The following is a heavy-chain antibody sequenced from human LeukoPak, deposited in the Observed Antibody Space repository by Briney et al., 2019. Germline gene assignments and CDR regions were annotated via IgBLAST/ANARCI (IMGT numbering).Heavy chain of an antibody. CDR3: AKDTWWFTHDYFDY. CDR1: GFTFSSYG. Sequence: GGSLRLSCAASGFTFSSYGMHWVRQAPGKGLEWVAVIWYDGSNKYYADSVKGRFTISRDNSKNTLYLQMNSLRAEDTAVYYCAKDTWWFTHDYFDYWGQGTLVTVSS. J-gene: IGHJ4*02. D-gene: IGHD2-15*01. CDR2: IWYDGSNK. V-gene: IGHV3-33*06.